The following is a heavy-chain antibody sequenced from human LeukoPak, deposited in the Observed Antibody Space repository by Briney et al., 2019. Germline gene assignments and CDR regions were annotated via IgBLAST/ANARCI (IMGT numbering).Heavy chain of an antibody. CDR3: ARVARGDYYYYYMDV. J-gene: IGHJ6*03. Sequence: GGSLRLSCAASGFTFSSYWMSWVRQAPGKGLEWVANIKKDGSEKYYVDSVKGRFTISRDNAKNTLYLQMNSLRAEDTALYYCARVARGDYYYYYMDVWGKGTTVTVSS. CDR2: IKKDGSEK. V-gene: IGHV3-7*01. CDR1: GFTFSSYW. D-gene: IGHD3-10*01.